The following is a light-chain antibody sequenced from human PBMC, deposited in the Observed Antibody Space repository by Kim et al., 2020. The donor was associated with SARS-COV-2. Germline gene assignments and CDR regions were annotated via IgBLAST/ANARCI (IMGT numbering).Light chain of an antibody. V-gene: IGKV3-20*01. CDR3: QQLGDSPRT. Sequence: EVVLTQSPGTLSLSPGERATLSCRASQSVSGNYFAWYQQKRGQAPRLLIDSATTRATGIPDRFSGSGSGTDFTLTITRREPEDFAVYYCQQLGDSPRTFGQGTKVEIK. CDR2: SAT. CDR1: QSVSGNY. J-gene: IGKJ1*01.